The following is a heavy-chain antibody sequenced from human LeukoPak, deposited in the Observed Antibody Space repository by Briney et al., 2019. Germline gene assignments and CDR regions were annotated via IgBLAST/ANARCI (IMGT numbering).Heavy chain of an antibody. J-gene: IGHJ6*02. CDR1: GFTFSSYS. CDR2: ISSSSSYI. CDR3: ARGVTGTTTILSYYYYGMDV. V-gene: IGHV3-21*01. Sequence: GGSLRLSCAASGFTFSSYSMNWVRQAPGKGLEWVSSISSSSSYIYYADSVKGRFTISRDNSKNTLYLQMNSLRAEDTAVYYCARGVTGTTTILSYYYYGMDVWGQGTTVTVSS. D-gene: IGHD1-7*01.